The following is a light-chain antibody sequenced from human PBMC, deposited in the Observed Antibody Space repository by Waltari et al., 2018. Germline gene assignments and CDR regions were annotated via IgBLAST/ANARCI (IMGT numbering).Light chain of an antibody. CDR2: DVN. J-gene: IGLJ2*01. CDR3: SSYSTSSSLIL. Sequence: QSALSQPAAVSGAPGQSITISCPGASSDVGGHEHASWYQQHPVKAPKLIIRDVNNRPSGVSNRFSGSKSGNTASLTISGLQAEDEADYYCSSYSTSSSLILFGEGTKVTVL. CDR1: SSDVGGHEH. V-gene: IGLV2-14*03.